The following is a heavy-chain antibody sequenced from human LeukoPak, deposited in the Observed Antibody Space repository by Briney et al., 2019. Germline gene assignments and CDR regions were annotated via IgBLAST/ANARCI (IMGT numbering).Heavy chain of an antibody. CDR3: ARDKGDYSFDY. Sequence: PGGSLRLSCAASGFTVSSNYMSWVRQAPGKGLEWVSVIYSGGSTYYADSVKGRFTISRDNSKNTLYLQMNSLRAEDTAVYYCARDKGDYSFDYWGQGTLVTVSS. CDR2: IYSGGST. J-gene: IGHJ4*02. D-gene: IGHD2-21*02. CDR1: GFTVSSNY. V-gene: IGHV3-53*01.